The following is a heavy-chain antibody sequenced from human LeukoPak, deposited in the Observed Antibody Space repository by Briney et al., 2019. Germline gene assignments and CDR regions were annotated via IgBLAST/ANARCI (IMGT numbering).Heavy chain of an antibody. Sequence: ASVKVSCRASGYTFTSYAIHWVRQAPGQRLEWMGWINAGNGNTKYSQEFQGRVTITRDTSASTAYMELSSLSAEDTAVYYCARENEYGDYGLDYWGQGTLVTVSS. CDR3: ARENEYGDYGLDY. D-gene: IGHD4-17*01. J-gene: IGHJ4*02. CDR2: INAGNGNT. CDR1: GYTFTSYA. V-gene: IGHV1-3*03.